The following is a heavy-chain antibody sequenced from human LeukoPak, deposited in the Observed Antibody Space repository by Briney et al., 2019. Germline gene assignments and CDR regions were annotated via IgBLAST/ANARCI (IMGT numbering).Heavy chain of an antibody. J-gene: IGHJ6*02. CDR1: GGSISSYY. D-gene: IGHD2-15*01. V-gene: IGHV4-4*07. CDR2: IYTSGST. Sequence: SETLSLTCTVSGGSISSYYWSWIRQPAGKGLEWIGRIYTSGSTNYNPSLKSRVTISVDTSKDQFSLKLSSVTAADTAVYYCARGYCSGGSCYQPPLYYYYGMDVWGQGTTVTVSS. CDR3: ARGYCSGGSCYQPPLYYYYGMDV.